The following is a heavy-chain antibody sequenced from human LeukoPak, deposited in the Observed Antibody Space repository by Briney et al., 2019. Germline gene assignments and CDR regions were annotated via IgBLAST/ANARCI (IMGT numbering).Heavy chain of an antibody. J-gene: IGHJ4*02. CDR2: INHSGST. V-gene: IGHV4-34*01. D-gene: IGHD2-2*01. CDR3: ARGQRTAGCSSTSCYSSCFDY. CDR1: GGSFSGYY. Sequence: SETLSLTCAVYGGSFSGYYWGWIRQPPGKGLEWIGEINHSGSTNYNPSLKSRVTISVDTSKNQFSLKLSSVTAADTAVYYCARGQRTAGCSSTSCYSSCFDYWGQGTLVTVSS.